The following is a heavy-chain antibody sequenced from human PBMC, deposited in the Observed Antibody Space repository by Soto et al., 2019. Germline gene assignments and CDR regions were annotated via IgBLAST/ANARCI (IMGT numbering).Heavy chain of an antibody. Sequence: PSETLSLTCSVSGGSVRSGNHFWNWIRQPPGRGLEWLGYMYYTGVTNYNPSLKSRASMSVDTSKDQFSLNLTSLTAADTAVYYCARGGEPLGYYGLDVWGQGNTVTVSS. J-gene: IGHJ6*02. V-gene: IGHV4-61*01. CDR3: ARGGEPLGYYGLDV. CDR1: GGSVRSGNHF. CDR2: MYYTGVT.